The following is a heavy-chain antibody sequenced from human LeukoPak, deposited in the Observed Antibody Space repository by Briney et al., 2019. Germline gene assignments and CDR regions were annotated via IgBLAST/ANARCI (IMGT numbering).Heavy chain of an antibody. Sequence: PSETLSLTCTVSGGSISSGGYYWSWIRQHPGKGLEWIGSIYYSGSTYYNPSLKSRVTISVDTSKNQFSPKLSSVTAADTAVYYCARHIGYSTYYFDYWGQGTLVTVSS. CDR3: ARHIGYSTYYFDY. CDR2: IYYSGST. CDR1: GGSISSGGYY. V-gene: IGHV4-39*01. J-gene: IGHJ4*02. D-gene: IGHD6-13*01.